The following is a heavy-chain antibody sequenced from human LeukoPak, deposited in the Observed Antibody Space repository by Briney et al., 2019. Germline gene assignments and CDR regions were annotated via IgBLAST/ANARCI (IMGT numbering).Heavy chain of an antibody. D-gene: IGHD3-16*01. CDR3: ARESGDYVFDYYYYYMDV. CDR2: ISSSSSYI. Sequence: PGGSLRLSCTASGFHFSSYGMHWVRQAPGKGLEWVSSISSSSSYIYYADSVKGRFTISRDNAKNSLYLQMNSLRAEDTAVYYCARESGDYVFDYYYYYMDVWGKGTTVTVSS. V-gene: IGHV3-21*01. CDR1: GFHFSSYG. J-gene: IGHJ6*03.